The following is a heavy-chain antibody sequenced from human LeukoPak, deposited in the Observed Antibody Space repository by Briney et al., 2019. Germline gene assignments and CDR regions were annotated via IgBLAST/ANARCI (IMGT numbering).Heavy chain of an antibody. J-gene: IGHJ5*02. D-gene: IGHD2-2*01. CDR3: AREIRYCSSTSCYPEGNWFDP. Sequence: SETLSLTCTVSGGSIGSYYWSWIRQPPGKGLEWIGYVYTSGSTNYNPSFKSRVTISADTSKNQFSLRLTSVTAADTAVYYCAREIRYCSSTSCYPEGNWFDPWGQGTLVTVSS. V-gene: IGHV4-4*09. CDR2: VYTSGST. CDR1: GGSIGSYY.